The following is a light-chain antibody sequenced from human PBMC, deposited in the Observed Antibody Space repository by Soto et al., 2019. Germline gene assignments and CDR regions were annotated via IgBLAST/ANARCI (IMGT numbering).Light chain of an antibody. CDR2: TNN. CDR3: VAWDDSLNGHVV. J-gene: IGLJ2*01. CDR1: SSNIGSYT. Sequence: QSVLTQPPSASGTPGQRVTISCSGSSSNIGSYTVNWYQQLPGTAPKLLIFTNNQRPSGVPDRFSGSKSGTSASLAISGLQSEDEADYYCVAWDDSLNGHVVFGGGTKVTVL. V-gene: IGLV1-44*01.